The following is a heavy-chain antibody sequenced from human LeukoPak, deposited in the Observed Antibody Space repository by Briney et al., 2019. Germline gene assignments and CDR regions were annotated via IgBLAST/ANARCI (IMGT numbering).Heavy chain of an antibody. CDR2: ISYDGSNK. Sequence: GGSLRLFCAASGFTFSSYGMHWVRQAPGKGLEWVAVISYDGSNKYYADSVKGRFTISRDNSKNTLYLQMNSLRAEDTAVYYCAKDEDYYDSSLTDYWGQGTLVTVSS. CDR3: AKDEDYYDSSLTDY. V-gene: IGHV3-30*18. J-gene: IGHJ4*02. CDR1: GFTFSSYG. D-gene: IGHD3-22*01.